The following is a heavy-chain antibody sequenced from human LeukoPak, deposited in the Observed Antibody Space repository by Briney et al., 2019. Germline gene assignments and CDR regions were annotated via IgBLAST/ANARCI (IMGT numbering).Heavy chain of an antibody. CDR1: GFTFSSYS. D-gene: IGHD2-2*01. J-gene: IGHJ3*02. V-gene: IGHV3-48*01. Sequence: GGSLRLSCAASGFTFSSYSMNWVRQAPGKGLEWVSYISSSSSTIYYADSVKGRFTISRDNAKNSLYLQMNSLRAEDTAVYYCARGVGYCSSTNCYDTFDIWGQGTMVTVSS. CDR3: ARGVGYCSSTNCYDTFDI. CDR2: ISSSSSTI.